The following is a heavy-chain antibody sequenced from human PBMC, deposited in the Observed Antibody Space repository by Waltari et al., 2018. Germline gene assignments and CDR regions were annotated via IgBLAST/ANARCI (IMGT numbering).Heavy chain of an antibody. CDR2: ISGSGGST. CDR3: AKGPKWELLPEPYFDY. V-gene: IGHV3-23*01. Sequence: EVQLLESGGGLVQPGGSLRLSCAASGFTFSSYAMSWVRQAPGNGLEWVSAISGSGGSTYFADSVKGRFTISRDNSKNTLYLQMNSLRAEDTAVYYCAKGPKWELLPEPYFDYWGQGTLVTVSS. J-gene: IGHJ4*02. D-gene: IGHD1-26*01. CDR1: GFTFSSYA.